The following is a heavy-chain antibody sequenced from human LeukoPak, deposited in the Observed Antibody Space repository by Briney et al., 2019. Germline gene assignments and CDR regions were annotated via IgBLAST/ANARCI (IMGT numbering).Heavy chain of an antibody. CDR2: IIPIFGTT. V-gene: IGHV1-69*01. CDR3: GEVESAYCSGVNCFFTWFDT. J-gene: IGHJ5*02. Sequence: SVKVSCKASGGTFTSYAVSWVRQAPGQGLEWMGGIIPIFGTTNYAQTFQDRVTITADDPPRTVYLELSSLRSEDTAVYYCGEVESAYCSGVNCFFTWFDTWGQGTLVTVSS. CDR1: GGTFTSYA. D-gene: IGHD2-15*01.